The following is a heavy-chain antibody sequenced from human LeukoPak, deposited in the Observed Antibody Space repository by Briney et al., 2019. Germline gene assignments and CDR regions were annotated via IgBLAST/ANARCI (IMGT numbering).Heavy chain of an antibody. J-gene: IGHJ4*02. CDR2: IYYSGST. D-gene: IGHD3-22*01. Sequence: SETLSLTCTVSGGSISSYYWSWIRQPPGKGLEWIGYIYYSGSTNYNPSLKSRVTISVDTSKNQFSLKLSSVTAADTAVYYCARAGDYYDSSGYSGLLYWGQGTLVTVSS. CDR3: ARAGDYYDSSGYSGLLY. CDR1: GGSISSYY. V-gene: IGHV4-59*01.